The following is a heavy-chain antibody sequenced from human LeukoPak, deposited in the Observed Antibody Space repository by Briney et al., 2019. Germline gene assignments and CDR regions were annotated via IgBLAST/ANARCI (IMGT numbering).Heavy chain of an antibody. CDR2: ISSSGST. CDR3: ARGDEYYYDSRFDY. V-gene: IGHV4-61*02. Sequence: SQTLSLTCTVSGDSISSGDYYWSWIRQPAGKGLEWIGRISSSGSTNYNPSLKSRVTISVDTSKNQFSLKLSSVTAADTAVYYCARGDEYYYDSRFDYWGQGTLVTVSS. J-gene: IGHJ4*02. D-gene: IGHD3-22*01. CDR1: GDSISSGDYY.